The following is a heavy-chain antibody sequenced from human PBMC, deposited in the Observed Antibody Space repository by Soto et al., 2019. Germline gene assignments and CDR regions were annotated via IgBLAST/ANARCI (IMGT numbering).Heavy chain of an antibody. Sequence: SETLSLTCAVSGGSISSSNWWSWVRQPPGKGLEWIGEIYHSGSTNYNPSLKSRVTISVDKSKNQFSLKLSSVTAADMAVYYCATYYYDSSGYLTFDYWGQGTLVTVSS. CDR2: IYHSGST. CDR3: ATYYYDSSGYLTFDY. CDR1: GGSISSSNW. V-gene: IGHV4-4*02. J-gene: IGHJ4*02. D-gene: IGHD3-22*01.